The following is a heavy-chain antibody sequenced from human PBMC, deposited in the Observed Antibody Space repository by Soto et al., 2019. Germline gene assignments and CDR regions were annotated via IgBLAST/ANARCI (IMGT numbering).Heavy chain of an antibody. CDR3: ARDRDDYGSGNYYNRFDF. CDR2: IIPIFGTP. D-gene: IGHD3-10*01. CDR1: GGIFSTYA. V-gene: IGHV1-69*01. J-gene: IGHJ4*02. Sequence: QVQLVQSGAEVKKPGSSVKVSCKASGGIFSTYAISWLRQAPGQGLEWMGGIIPIFGTPNYAQRFQGRVSIAADESTSTAYMALSRLRSEDSAVYYFARDRDDYGSGNYYNRFDFWGQGTLVTVSS.